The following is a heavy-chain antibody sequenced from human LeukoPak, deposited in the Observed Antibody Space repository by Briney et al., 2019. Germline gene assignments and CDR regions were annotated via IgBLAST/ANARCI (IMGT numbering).Heavy chain of an antibody. Sequence: GGSLRLSCAASGFTFSSYSMNWVRQAPGKGLEWVSSISSSSSYIYYADSVKGRFTISRDNAKNSLYLQMNSLRAEGTAVYYCARGGMIGLLLHYFDYWGQGTLVTVSS. CDR1: GFTFSSYS. D-gene: IGHD3-22*01. CDR3: ARGGMIGLLLHYFDY. CDR2: ISSSSSYI. J-gene: IGHJ4*02. V-gene: IGHV3-21*01.